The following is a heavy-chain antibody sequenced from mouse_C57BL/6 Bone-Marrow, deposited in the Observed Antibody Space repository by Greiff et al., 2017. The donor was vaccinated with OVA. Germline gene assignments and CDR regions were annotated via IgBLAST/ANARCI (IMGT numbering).Heavy chain of an antibody. V-gene: IGHV1-15*01. CDR3: TRYGYDYDEGYAVDY. D-gene: IGHD2-4*01. CDR1: GYTFTDYE. J-gene: IGHJ4*01. CDR2: IDPETGGT. Sequence: QVQLQQSGAELVRPGASVTLSCKASGYTFTDYEMHWVKQTPVHGLEWIGAIDPETGGTAYNQKFKGKAILTADKSSSTAYMELRSLTSEDSAVDYCTRYGYDYDEGYAVDYWGQGTSVTVSS.